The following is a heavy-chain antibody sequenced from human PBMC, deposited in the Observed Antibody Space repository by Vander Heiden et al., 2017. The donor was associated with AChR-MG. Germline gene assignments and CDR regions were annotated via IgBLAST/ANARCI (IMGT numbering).Heavy chain of an antibody. D-gene: IGHD2-2*01. Sequence: EVQMLDSGVGLVQPGGSLRLSCAAPGLIFRTHAMGWVRQCPGKGLEWLSGMSASGSTAYYAGSVKGRFTISRDNSQNTLYLQLTSLRVEDTGLYYCARDVRSGLPAASISWGQGTLVTVSS. CDR2: MSASGSTA. CDR1: GLIFRTHA. V-gene: IGHV3-23*01. CDR3: ARDVRSGLPAASIS. J-gene: IGHJ4*02.